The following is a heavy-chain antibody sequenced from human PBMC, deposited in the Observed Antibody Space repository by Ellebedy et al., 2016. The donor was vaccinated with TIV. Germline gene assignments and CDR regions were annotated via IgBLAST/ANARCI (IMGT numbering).Heavy chain of an antibody. CDR2: INPSGST. J-gene: IGHJ6*02. CDR3: ARHVEMELLLSPVYGMDV. D-gene: IGHD3-3*01. CDR1: GGSFSGYY. V-gene: IGHV4-34*01. Sequence: MPSETLSLTCAVYGGSFSGYYWTWIRQPPGKGLEWIGEINPSGSTNYNPSLKSRVTISVDTSKNKFSLKLSSVTAADTAVYYCARHVEMELLLSPVYGMDVWGQGTMVTVSS.